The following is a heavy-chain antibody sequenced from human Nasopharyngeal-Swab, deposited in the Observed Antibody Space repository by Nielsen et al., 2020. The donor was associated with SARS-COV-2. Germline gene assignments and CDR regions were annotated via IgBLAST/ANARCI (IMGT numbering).Heavy chain of an antibody. Sequence: SETLSPTCTVSGGSISSYYWSWIRQPPGKGLEWIGYIYYSGSTNYNPSLKSRVTISVDTSKNQFSLKLSSVTAADTAVYYCARDRPMVRGVASGGAHYYYYYMDVWGKGTTVTVSS. V-gene: IGHV4-59*01. CDR2: IYYSGST. CDR1: GGSISSYY. J-gene: IGHJ6*03. D-gene: IGHD3-10*01. CDR3: ARDRPMVRGVASGGAHYYYYYMDV.